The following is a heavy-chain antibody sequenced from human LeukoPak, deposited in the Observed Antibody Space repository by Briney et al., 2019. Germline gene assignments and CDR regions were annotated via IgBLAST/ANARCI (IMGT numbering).Heavy chain of an antibody. Sequence: ASVKVSCKASGYTFTSYYMHWVRQAPGQGLEWMGIINPSGSSTSYAQKFQGRVTITTDESTSTAYMELSSLRSEDTAVYYCAIHQYDVDTAVVTDYWGQGTLVTVSS. V-gene: IGHV1-46*01. CDR3: AIHQYDVDTAVVTDY. CDR2: INPSGSST. D-gene: IGHD5-18*01. J-gene: IGHJ4*02. CDR1: GYTFTSYY.